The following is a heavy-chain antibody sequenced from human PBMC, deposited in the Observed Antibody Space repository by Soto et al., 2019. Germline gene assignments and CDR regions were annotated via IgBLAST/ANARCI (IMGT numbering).Heavy chain of an antibody. Sequence: SETLSLTCTVSGASINSGDYYWSWIRQPPGKGLEWLGFIYYSGSTYYNPSLKSRLTISVDTSKSQFSLSLNSVTAADTAVYYCAKVGFPYSYGYLFYYWGQGTLVTVSS. CDR2: IYYSGST. CDR1: GASINSGDYY. J-gene: IGHJ4*02. CDR3: AKVGFPYSYGYLFYY. V-gene: IGHV4-30-4*01. D-gene: IGHD5-18*01.